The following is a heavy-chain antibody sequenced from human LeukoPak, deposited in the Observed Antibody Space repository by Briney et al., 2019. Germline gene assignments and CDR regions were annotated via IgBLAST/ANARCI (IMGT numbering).Heavy chain of an antibody. V-gene: IGHV3-30*04. CDR2: IAFDGSKK. D-gene: IGHD5/OR15-5a*01. J-gene: IGHJ6*02. CDR3: ARGNSVSYYYYGLDV. CDR1: GFTFSTYA. Sequence: GGSLRLSCAASGFTFSTYAMHWVRQAPGKGLEWVSVIAFDGSKKYYADSVTGRFTISRDNSKNTLYLQMNSLRPEDTAVYYFARGNSVSYYYYGLDVWGQGTTVTVSS.